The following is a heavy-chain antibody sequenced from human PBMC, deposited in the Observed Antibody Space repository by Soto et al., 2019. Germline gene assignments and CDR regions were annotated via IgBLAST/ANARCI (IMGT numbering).Heavy chain of an antibody. CDR2: ISSSGSTI. J-gene: IGHJ5*02. D-gene: IGHD2-15*01. CDR3: ARDYCSGGSCTGWFDP. V-gene: IGHV3-48*03. Sequence: GGSLRLSCAASGFTFSSYEMNWVRQAPGKGLEWVSYISSSGSTIYYADSVKGRFTISRDNAKNPLYLQMNSLRAEDTAVYYCARDYCSGGSCTGWFDPWGQGTLVTVSS. CDR1: GFTFSSYE.